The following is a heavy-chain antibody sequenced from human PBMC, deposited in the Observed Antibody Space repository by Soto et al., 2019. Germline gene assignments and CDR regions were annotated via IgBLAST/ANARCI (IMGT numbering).Heavy chain of an antibody. J-gene: IGHJ4*02. CDR3: ARDNNDFWSLYPLAFDY. CDR2: VSTSGNV. Sequence: ASETLSLTCAVSGGSISGSSFYWGWIRQPAGKGLEWIGRVSTSGNVVSKASLRSRLTMSVDTSKNQFSLRLTSVTAADTAVYYCARDNNDFWSLYPLAFDYWGQGALVTVSS. V-gene: IGHV4-61*02. CDR1: GGSISGSSFY. D-gene: IGHD3-3*01.